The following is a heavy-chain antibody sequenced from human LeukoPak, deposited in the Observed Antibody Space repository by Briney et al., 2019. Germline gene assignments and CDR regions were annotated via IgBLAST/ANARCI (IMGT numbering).Heavy chain of an antibody. V-gene: IGHV1-2*04. D-gene: IGHD3-9*01. CDR1: GYTFTGYY. CDR2: INPNSGGT. J-gene: IGHJ4*02. CDR3: ARDKGYYDILTGFDY. Sequence: ASVKVSCEASGYTFTGYYMHWGRQAPGQGLEWMGWINPNSGGTNYAQKFQGWVTMTRDTSISTAYMELSRLRSDDTAVYYCARDKGYYDILTGFDYWGQGTLVTVSS.